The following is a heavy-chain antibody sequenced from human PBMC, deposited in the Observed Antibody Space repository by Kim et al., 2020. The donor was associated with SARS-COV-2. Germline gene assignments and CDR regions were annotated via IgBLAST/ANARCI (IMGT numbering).Heavy chain of an antibody. CDR1: GFTFSSYG. D-gene: IGHD3-10*01. V-gene: IGHV3-33*05. CDR3: ARDLRYYYGSGCYSG. J-gene: IGHJ1*01. Sequence: GGSLRLSCAASGFTFSSYGMHWVRQAPGKGLEWVAVISYDGSNKYYADSVKGRFTISRDNSKNTLYLQMNSLRDEDTAVYYCARDLRYYYGSGCYSGWG. CDR2: ISYDGSNK.